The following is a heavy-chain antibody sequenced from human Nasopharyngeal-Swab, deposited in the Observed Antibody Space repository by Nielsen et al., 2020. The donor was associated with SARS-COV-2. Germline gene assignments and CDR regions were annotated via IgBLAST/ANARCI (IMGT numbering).Heavy chain of an antibody. CDR1: GGSFSGYY. Sequence: SETLSLTCAVYGGSFSGYYWSWIRQPPGKGLEWIGEINHSGSTNYNPSLKSRVTISVDTSKNQFSLKLSSVTAADTAVYYCARGVTMVRGVIRKAGDYFDYWSQGTLVTVSS. D-gene: IGHD3-10*01. V-gene: IGHV4-34*01. J-gene: IGHJ4*02. CDR3: ARGVTMVRGVIRKAGDYFDY. CDR2: INHSGST.